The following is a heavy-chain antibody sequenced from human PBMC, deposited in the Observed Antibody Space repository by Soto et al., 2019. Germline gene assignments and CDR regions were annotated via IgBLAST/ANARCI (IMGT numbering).Heavy chain of an antibody. V-gene: IGHV1-46*01. D-gene: IGHD3-3*01. CDR1: GYTITSYG. J-gene: IGHJ4*02. CDR3: ARDPSSLRFLEWLLYWDY. Sequence: ASLQVSCKASGYTITSYGISWVRQAPGQGLEWMGIIIPSVGTTSYAQKFQGRVTMTRDTSTSTVYMELSSLRSEDTAVYYCARDPSSLRFLEWLLYWDYWGQGTLVTVSS. CDR2: IIPSVGTT.